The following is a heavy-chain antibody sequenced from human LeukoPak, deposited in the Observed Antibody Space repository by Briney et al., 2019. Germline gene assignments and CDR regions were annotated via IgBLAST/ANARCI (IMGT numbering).Heavy chain of an antibody. CDR3: AKDPGGSFNYYFNY. D-gene: IGHD1-26*01. Sequence: PGGSLRLSCAASGFTFSSYAMTWVRQAPGKGLEWVSAISGSGGSTYYADSVKGRFTISRDNSKNTLYLQMNSLRAEDTAVYYCAKDPGGSFNYYFNYWGQGTLVSVSS. CDR2: ISGSGGST. J-gene: IGHJ4*02. CDR1: GFTFSSYA. V-gene: IGHV3-23*01.